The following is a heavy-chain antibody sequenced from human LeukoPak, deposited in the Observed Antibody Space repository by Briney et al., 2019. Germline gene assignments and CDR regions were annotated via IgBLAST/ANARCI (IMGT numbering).Heavy chain of an antibody. Sequence: GGSLRLSCAASGFTVSSNYMTWVRQAPGKGLEWVLVIYSGDSTYYADSVKGRFTISRDNSKNTLYLQMNSLRAEDTAVYYCARSSGWYGAFDNWGQGTLVTVSS. CDR2: IYSGDST. CDR3: ARSSGWYGAFDN. D-gene: IGHD6-19*01. J-gene: IGHJ4*02. V-gene: IGHV3-66*01. CDR1: GFTVSSNY.